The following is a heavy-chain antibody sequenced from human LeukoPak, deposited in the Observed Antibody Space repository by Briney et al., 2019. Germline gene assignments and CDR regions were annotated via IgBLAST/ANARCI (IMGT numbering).Heavy chain of an antibody. CDR3: AKGGYYDSSGPTIY. V-gene: IGHV3-23*01. D-gene: IGHD3-22*01. CDR2: ISGSGGST. J-gene: IGHJ4*02. Sequence: TGGSLRLSCAASGFTFSSYAMSWVRQAPGKGLEWVSAISGSGGSTYYADSVKGRFTISRDNSKNTLYLQMNSLRAEDTAVYYCAKGGYYDSSGPTIYWGQGTLVTVSS. CDR1: GFTFSSYA.